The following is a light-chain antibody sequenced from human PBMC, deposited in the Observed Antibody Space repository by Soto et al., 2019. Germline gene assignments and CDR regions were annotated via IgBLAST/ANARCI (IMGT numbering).Light chain of an antibody. V-gene: IGLV2-14*01. CDR1: SSDVGGYNY. CDR3: CSYAGAYIYV. Sequence: QSALTQPASVSGSPGQSITISCTGTSSDVGGYNYVSWYQQHPGKAPKLMIYDVSNRPSGVSNRFSGSKSGNTASLTISGLQADDEADYYCCSYAGAYIYVFATGTKVTVL. J-gene: IGLJ1*01. CDR2: DVS.